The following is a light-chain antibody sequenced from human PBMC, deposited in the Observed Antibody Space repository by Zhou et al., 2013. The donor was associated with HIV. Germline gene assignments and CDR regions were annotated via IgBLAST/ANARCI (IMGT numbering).Light chain of an antibody. CDR1: QSVSSSY. Sequence: EIVLTQSPGTLSLSPGERATLSCRASQSVSSSYLAWYQQKPGQAPRLLIYGASSRATGIPDRFSGSGSGTEFTLTISNLQPEDVATYYCQKYDSAPSITFGQGTRLEIK. CDR3: QKYDSAPSIT. V-gene: IGKV3-20*01. CDR2: GAS. J-gene: IGKJ5*01.